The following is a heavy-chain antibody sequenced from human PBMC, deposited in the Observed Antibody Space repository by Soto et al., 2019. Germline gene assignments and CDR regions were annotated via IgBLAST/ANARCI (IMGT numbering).Heavy chain of an antibody. V-gene: IGHV3-21*01. Sequence: PGGSLRLSCAASGFTLSSYSMSWVRQAPGKGLEWVSSISTGSSYIYHADSVKGRFTISRDNAKNSLYLQMNSLRAEDTAVYYCARDIYTSGWYYFDYWGQGTLVTVSS. CDR3: ARDIYTSGWYYFDY. J-gene: IGHJ4*02. CDR1: GFTLSSYS. D-gene: IGHD6-19*01. CDR2: ISTGSSYI.